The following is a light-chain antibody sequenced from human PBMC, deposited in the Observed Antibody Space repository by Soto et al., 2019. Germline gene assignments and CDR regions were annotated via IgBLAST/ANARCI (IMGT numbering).Light chain of an antibody. J-gene: IGLJ2*01. CDR1: RSNIGAGYA. CDR3: CSYAGSSTVV. CDR2: DNT. V-gene: IGLV1-40*01. Sequence: QSVLTQPPSVSGAPGQRVTISCTGSRSNIGAGYAVHWYQQLPGTAPKLLIYDNTNRPSGVPDRFSASESGTSASLAITGLQSEDEADYYCCSYAGSSTVVFGGGTKLTVL.